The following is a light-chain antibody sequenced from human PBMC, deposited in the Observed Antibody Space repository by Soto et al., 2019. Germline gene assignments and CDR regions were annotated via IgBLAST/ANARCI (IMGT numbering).Light chain of an antibody. Sequence: QSVLTQPPSVSGAPGQRVTISCTGSSSNIGAGYDVHWYQQLPGTAPKLLIYGNSNRPSGVPDRFSGSKSGTSASLAITVLQAEAEADYYCQSYDSSLSGWVFGGGTKLTVL. CDR3: QSYDSSLSGWV. CDR1: SSNIGAGYD. V-gene: IGLV1-40*01. J-gene: IGLJ3*02. CDR2: GNS.